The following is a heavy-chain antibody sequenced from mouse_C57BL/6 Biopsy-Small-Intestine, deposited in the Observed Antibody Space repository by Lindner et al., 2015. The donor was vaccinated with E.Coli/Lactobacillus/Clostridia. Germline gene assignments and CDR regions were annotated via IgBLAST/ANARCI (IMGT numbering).Heavy chain of an antibody. J-gene: IGHJ4*01. CDR1: GYTFTTHY. CDR3: ARVGDSWSGYFYDY. Sequence: SVKVSCKASGYTFTTHYMHWVRQAPGQGLEWMGIINPSISSTTYAQKFQDRVTMTRDTSTSTVYMELSRLRSEDTAVYYCARVGDSWSGYFYDYWGQGTLVTVSS. CDR2: INPSISST. V-gene: IGHV1S61*01. D-gene: IGHD1-1*02.